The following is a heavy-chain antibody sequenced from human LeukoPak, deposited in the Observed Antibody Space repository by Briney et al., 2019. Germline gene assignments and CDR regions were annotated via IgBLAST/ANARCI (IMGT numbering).Heavy chain of an antibody. Sequence: GGSLRLSCAVSGFSVSDNYMIWVRQPPGKGLEWLSVIYSGGSINYADSVDGRFTISRDDAKNTLHLQMNSLRGDDTAVYYCARGAPGVVVVNLFDYWGQGTQVIVSS. CDR1: GFSVSDNY. J-gene: IGHJ4*02. CDR3: ARGAPGVVVVNLFDY. V-gene: IGHV3-53*01. D-gene: IGHD2-15*01. CDR2: IYSGGSI.